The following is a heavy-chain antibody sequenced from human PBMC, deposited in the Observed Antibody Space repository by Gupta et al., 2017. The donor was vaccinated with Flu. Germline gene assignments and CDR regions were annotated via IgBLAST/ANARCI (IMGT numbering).Heavy chain of an antibody. V-gene: IGHV3-33*01. CDR1: GFTFSNYA. Sequence: ASGFTFSNYAMHWVRQAPGKGLEWVALIWYDGSTQYYADAVKGRFTVSRDNSKNTLFLQLSSLRAEDTALYYCARGSQAGTFYFDSWGRGALVTVSS. CDR3: ARGSQAGTFYFDS. D-gene: IGHD6-19*01. J-gene: IGHJ4*02. CDR2: IWYDGSTQ.